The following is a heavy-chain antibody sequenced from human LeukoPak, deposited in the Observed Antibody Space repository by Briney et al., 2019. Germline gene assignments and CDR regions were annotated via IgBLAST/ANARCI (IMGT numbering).Heavy chain of an antibody. CDR3: ARTLDHGSADP. J-gene: IGHJ5*02. Sequence: KSSETLSLTCTVSGGCVNTYYCSWFRQPPGRGLEWIAYSHHSGTTRYNPSLMSRVTISLDTSKNQISLKLSSVTAADTAIYYCARTLDHGSADPWGQGTLVTVSS. D-gene: IGHD4-17*01. CDR2: SHHSGTT. CDR1: GGCVNTYY. V-gene: IGHV4-59*02.